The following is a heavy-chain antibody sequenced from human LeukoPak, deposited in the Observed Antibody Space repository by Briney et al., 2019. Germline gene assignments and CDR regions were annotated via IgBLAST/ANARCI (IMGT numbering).Heavy chain of an antibody. Sequence: GASVKVSCKASGYTFTSYYMHWVRQAPGQGLEWMGIINPSGCSPSYAQKFQGRVTMTRDTSTSTVYMELSSLRSEDTAVYYCARGGFITIFGVVVYYYYGMDVWGQGTTVTVSS. CDR1: GYTFTSYY. CDR3: ARGGFITIFGVVVYYYYGMDV. J-gene: IGHJ6*02. D-gene: IGHD3-3*01. V-gene: IGHV1-46*01. CDR2: INPSGCSP.